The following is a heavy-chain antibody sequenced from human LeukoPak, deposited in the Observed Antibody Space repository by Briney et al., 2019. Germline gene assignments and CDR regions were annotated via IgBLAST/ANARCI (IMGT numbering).Heavy chain of an antibody. CDR2: ISSSSNNI. D-gene: IGHD2-2*01. V-gene: IGHV3-21*01. CDR3: ARGYQRPDY. Sequence: GGSLRLSCAASGFTFSTYTMNWVRQAPGEGLEWVSSISSSSNNINYADSVKVRFTISRDNAMNSVHLQMNSLRVEDTAVYYCARGYQRPDYWGQGTLITVSS. J-gene: IGHJ4*02. CDR1: GFTFSTYT.